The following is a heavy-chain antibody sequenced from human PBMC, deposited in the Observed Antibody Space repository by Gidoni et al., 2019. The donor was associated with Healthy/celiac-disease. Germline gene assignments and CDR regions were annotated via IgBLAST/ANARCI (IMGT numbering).Heavy chain of an antibody. J-gene: IGHJ6*02. D-gene: IGHD3-22*01. CDR1: GYSISSGYY. Sequence: QVQLQESGPGLVKPSETLSLTCTVSGYSISSGYYWGWIRQPPGKGLEWIGSIYHSGSTYYNPSLKSRVTISVDTSKNQFSLKLSSVTAADTAVYYCAREGDSSGYYYYGMDVWGQGTTVTVSS. V-gene: IGHV4-38-2*02. CDR2: IYHSGST. CDR3: AREGDSSGYYYYGMDV.